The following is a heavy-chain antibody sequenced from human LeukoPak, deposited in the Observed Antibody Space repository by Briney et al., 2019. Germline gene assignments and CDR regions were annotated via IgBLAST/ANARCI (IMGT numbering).Heavy chain of an antibody. CDR1: GFTFSSYW. J-gene: IGHJ4*02. V-gene: IGHV3-7*01. D-gene: IGHD3-10*01. CDR3: AREVLWFGELPYFDY. Sequence: GGSLRLSCAASGFTFSSYWMSWVRQAPGKGLEWGANIKQDGSEKYYVDSVKGRFTISRDNAKNSLYLQMNSLRAEDTAVYYCAREVLWFGELPYFDYWGQGTLVTVSS. CDR2: IKQDGSEK.